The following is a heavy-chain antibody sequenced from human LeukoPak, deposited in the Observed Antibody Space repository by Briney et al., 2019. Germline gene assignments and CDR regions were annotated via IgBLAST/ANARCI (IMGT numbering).Heavy chain of an antibody. Sequence: SETLSLTCTVSGGSISSYYWSWVRQPPGKGLEWIGFVYYTGSTSYSPSLKSRVTISVDTSKNQFSLKLSSVTAADTAVYYCARDTELRYFDWWGGGNDAFDIWGQGTMVTVSS. CDR2: VYYTGST. V-gene: IGHV4-59*12. CDR3: ARDTELRYFDWWGGGNDAFDI. J-gene: IGHJ3*02. D-gene: IGHD3-9*01. CDR1: GGSISSYY.